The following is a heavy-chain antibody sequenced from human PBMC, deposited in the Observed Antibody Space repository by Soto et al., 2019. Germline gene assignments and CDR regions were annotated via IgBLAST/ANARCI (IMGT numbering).Heavy chain of an antibody. CDR1: EFSLSDYS. CDR3: ARMSLVGRRDYFYGMDV. V-gene: IGHV3-21*01. D-gene: IGHD6-6*01. Sequence: EVQLVESGGGLVRPGGSLRLSCAASEFSLSDYSMNWVRQAPGKGLEWVSSITSGRSSIYYADSVKGRFTISRDNSKYALYLQMNSLRAEDTAVYYCARMSLVGRRDYFYGMDVWGQGTTVTVSS. CDR2: ITSGRSSI. J-gene: IGHJ6*02.